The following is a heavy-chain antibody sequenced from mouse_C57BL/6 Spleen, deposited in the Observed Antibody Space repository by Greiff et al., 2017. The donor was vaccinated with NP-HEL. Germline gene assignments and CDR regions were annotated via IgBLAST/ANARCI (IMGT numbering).Heavy chain of an antibody. J-gene: IGHJ2*01. CDR3: ARINHYYGSSSYYFDY. V-gene: IGHV1-55*01. D-gene: IGHD1-1*01. Sequence: QVQLQQPGAELVKPGASVKMSCKASGYTFTSYWITWVKQRPGQGLEWIGDIYPGSGSTNYNEKFKSKATLTVDTSSSTAYMQLSSLTSEDSAVYYCARINHYYGSSSYYFDYWGQGTTLTVSS. CDR1: GYTFTSYW. CDR2: IYPGSGST.